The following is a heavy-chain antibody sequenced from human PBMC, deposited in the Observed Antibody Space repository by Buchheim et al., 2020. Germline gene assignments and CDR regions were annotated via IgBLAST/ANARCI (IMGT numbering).Heavy chain of an antibody. CDR1: GFTFSNYN. CDR2: ISGSSSHI. V-gene: IGHV3-21*01. Sequence: EVQLMESGGGLVNPGGSLRLACAASGFTFSNYNMHWVRQAPGKGLEWVSSISGSSSHIYHADSLRGRITISRDNDKNSTYLQMNSLSAEDTAVYYCARNEAYYDRSGYFLYWGQGT. CDR3: ARNEAYYDRSGYFLY. J-gene: IGHJ4*02. D-gene: IGHD3-22*01.